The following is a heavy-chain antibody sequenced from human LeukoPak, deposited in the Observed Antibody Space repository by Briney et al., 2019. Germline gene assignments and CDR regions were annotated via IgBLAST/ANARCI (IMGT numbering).Heavy chain of an antibody. Sequence: ASVKVSCKASGYPFTNYYLHWVRQAPGQGLEWMGWINPNSGGTNCAQKFQGRVTMTRDTSISTAYMELSRLRSDDTAVYYCALDCYYYYMDVWGKGTTVTVSS. CDR1: GYPFTNYY. CDR3: ALDCYYYYMDV. V-gene: IGHV1-2*02. J-gene: IGHJ6*03. CDR2: INPNSGGT.